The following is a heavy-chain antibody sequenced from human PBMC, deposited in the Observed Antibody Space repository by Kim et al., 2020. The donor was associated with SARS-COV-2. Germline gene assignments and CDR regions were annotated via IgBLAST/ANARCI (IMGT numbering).Heavy chain of an antibody. CDR1: GFTFSSYW. Sequence: GGSLRLSCAASGFTFSSYWMHWVRQAPGKGLVWVSRINSDGSSTSYADSVKGRFTISRDNAKNTLYLQMNSLRAEDTAVYYCARETSLLGIFGNWFDPWGQGTLVTVSS. V-gene: IGHV3-74*01. D-gene: IGHD3-3*01. J-gene: IGHJ5*02. CDR2: INSDGSST. CDR3: ARETSLLGIFGNWFDP.